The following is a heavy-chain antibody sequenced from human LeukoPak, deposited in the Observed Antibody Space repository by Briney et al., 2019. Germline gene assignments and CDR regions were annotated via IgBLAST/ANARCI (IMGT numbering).Heavy chain of an antibody. V-gene: IGHV7-4-1*02. CDR1: GYTFTSYA. J-gene: IGHJ3*02. D-gene: IGHD1-26*01. CDR2: INTNTGNP. Sequence: VASVNVSCKASGYTFTSYAMNWVRQAPGQGLEWMGWINTNTGNPTYAQGFTGRFVFSLDTSVSTAYLQISSLKAEDTAVYYCGSVSGSYRDAFDIWGQGTMVTVSS. CDR3: GSVSGSYRDAFDI.